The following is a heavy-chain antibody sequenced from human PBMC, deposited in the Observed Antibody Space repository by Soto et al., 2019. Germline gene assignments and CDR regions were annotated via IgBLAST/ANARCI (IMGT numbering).Heavy chain of an antibody. V-gene: IGHV3-23*01. Sequence: EVQLLESGGGLVQPGGSLRLSCAASGFTFSSYAMSWVRQAPGKGLEWVSAISGSGGSTYYADSVKGRFTISRDNSKNTLYLQMNSLRAEDTAVYYCAKLSVGDYVWGSYRYFDYWGQGTLVTVSS. D-gene: IGHD3-16*02. J-gene: IGHJ4*02. CDR3: AKLSVGDYVWGSYRYFDY. CDR2: ISGSGGST. CDR1: GFTFSSYA.